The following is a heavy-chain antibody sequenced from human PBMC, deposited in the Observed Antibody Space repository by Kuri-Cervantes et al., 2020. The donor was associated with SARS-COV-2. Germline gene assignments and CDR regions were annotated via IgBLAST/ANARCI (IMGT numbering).Heavy chain of an antibody. D-gene: IGHD1-26*01. Sequence: ASVKVSCKASGYTFTSYYMHWVRQAPGQGLEWMGIINPSGGSTSYAQKFQGRVTMTRDTSTSTVYMELSSLRSEDTAVYYCATVGSSTRGGSYLWGQGTLVTVSS. V-gene: IGHV1-46*01. CDR3: ATVGSSTRGGSYL. CDR2: INPSGGST. CDR1: GYTFTSYY. J-gene: IGHJ4*02.